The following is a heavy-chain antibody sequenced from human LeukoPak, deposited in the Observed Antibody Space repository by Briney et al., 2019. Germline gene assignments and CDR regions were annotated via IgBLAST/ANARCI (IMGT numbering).Heavy chain of an antibody. D-gene: IGHD2-21*02. V-gene: IGHV3-64D*06. CDR2: ISSNGGST. J-gene: IGHJ4*02. CDR1: GFTFSSYA. Sequence: PGGSLRLSCSASGFTFSSYAMHWVRQAPGKGLEYVSAISSNGGSTYYADSVKGRFTISRDNSKNTLYLQMSSLRAEDTAVYYCTRDFSGGYCGGDKCYWGQGTLVTVSS. CDR3: TRDFSGGYCGGDKCY.